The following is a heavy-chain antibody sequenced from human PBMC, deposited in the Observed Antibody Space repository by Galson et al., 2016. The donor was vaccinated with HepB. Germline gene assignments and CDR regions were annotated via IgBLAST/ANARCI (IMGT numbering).Heavy chain of an antibody. Sequence: SLRLSCAASGLTFSTSAMHWVRQAPGKGPECVALISFDSSTKYFGDSVKGRFSISRDNSKNTLYLQMNSRRGDDTAVYYCARVASGHSGGWGSGAMDVWGQGTTVTVSS. CDR1: GLTFSTSA. J-gene: IGHJ6*02. D-gene: IGHD6-19*01. CDR2: ISFDSSTK. V-gene: IGHV3-30*04. CDR3: ARVASGHSGGWGSGAMDV.